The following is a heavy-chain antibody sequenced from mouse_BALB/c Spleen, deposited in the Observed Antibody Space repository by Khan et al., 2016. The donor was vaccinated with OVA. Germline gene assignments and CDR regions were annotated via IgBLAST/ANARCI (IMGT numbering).Heavy chain of an antibody. V-gene: IGHV9-3-1*01. CDR2: INTYTGEA. D-gene: IGHD2-1*01. CDR3: SRSNGNYWFAY. J-gene: IGHJ3*01. Sequence: QIQLVQSGPELKKPGETVKISCKASGYTLTNYGMNWVKQAPGKGLKWMGWINTYTGEATYADDFKGRFAFSLETSASTAYLQINNLKNEDTATYFCSRSNGNYWFAYWGQGTLVTGS. CDR1: GYTLTNYG.